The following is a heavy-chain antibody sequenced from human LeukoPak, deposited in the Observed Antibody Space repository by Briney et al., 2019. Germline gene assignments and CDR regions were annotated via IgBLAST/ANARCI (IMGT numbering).Heavy chain of an antibody. CDR3: ARLDYGYSYVPYYYYYMDV. CDR2: IYPGDSGT. CDR1: GYSFTSYW. D-gene: IGHD5-18*01. J-gene: IGHJ6*03. V-gene: IGHV5-51*01. Sequence: GESLQISCKGSGYSFTSYWIGWVRQMSGKGLEWMGIIYPGDSGTRYSPSFQGQVTISADKSISTAYLQWSSLKVSDTAMYYCARLDYGYSYVPYYYYYMDVWGKGTTVTVSS.